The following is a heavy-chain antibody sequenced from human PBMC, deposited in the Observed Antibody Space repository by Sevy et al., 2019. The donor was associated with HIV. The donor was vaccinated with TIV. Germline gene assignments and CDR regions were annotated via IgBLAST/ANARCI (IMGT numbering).Heavy chain of an antibody. J-gene: IGHJ3*02. CDR1: GFTFSSYD. V-gene: IGHV3-13*01. Sequence: GGSLRLSCAASGFTFSSYDMHWVRQATGKGLEWVSAIGTAGDTYYPGSVKGRFTISRENAKNSLYLQMNSLRAGDTAVYYCARYGTGSYAFDIWGQGTSVLVSS. CDR2: IGTAGDT. CDR3: ARYGTGSYAFDI. D-gene: IGHD3-10*01.